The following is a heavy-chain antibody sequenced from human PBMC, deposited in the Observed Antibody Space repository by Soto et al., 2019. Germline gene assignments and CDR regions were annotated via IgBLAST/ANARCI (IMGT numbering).Heavy chain of an antibody. CDR3: ARVVLSITRGAFDA. D-gene: IGHD3-16*02. Sequence: QVQLQESGPGLVKPSGTLSLTCAVSGGSISSSHWWTWVRQSPGKGLEYIGEISHSGTSNSNPSPKSRVTLSVDRCKNHFSLTLTSVTAADAAVYYCARVVLSITRGAFDAWGQGTPVIVSS. J-gene: IGHJ3*01. CDR2: ISHSGTS. V-gene: IGHV4-4*02. CDR1: GGSISSSHW.